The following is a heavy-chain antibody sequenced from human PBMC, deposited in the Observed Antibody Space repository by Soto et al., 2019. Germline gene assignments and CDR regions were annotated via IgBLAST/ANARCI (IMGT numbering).Heavy chain of an antibody. CDR2: INHSGST. CDR3: AAGSGYYYGYFDY. J-gene: IGHJ4*02. V-gene: IGHV4-34*10. Sequence: SETLSLTCGVYGGSFSGYYWSWIRQPPGKGLEWIGEINHSGSTNYNPSLKSRVTMSTSTAYMELSSLRSEDTAVYYCAAGSGYYYGYFDYWGQGTLVTVSS. CDR1: GGSFSGYY. D-gene: IGHD3-22*01.